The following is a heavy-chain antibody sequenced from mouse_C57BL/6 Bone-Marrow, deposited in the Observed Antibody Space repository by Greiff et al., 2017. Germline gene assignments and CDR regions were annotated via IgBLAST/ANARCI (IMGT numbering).Heavy chain of an antibody. D-gene: IGHD2-4*01. V-gene: IGHV1-55*01. J-gene: IGHJ4*01. CDR1: GYTFTSYW. CDR2: IYPGSGST. CDR3: ARGIYYDYLHAMDY. Sequence: QVQLQQPGAELVKPGASVKMSCKASGYTFTSYWITWVKQRPGQGLEWIGDIYPGSGSTNYNEKFKSKATLTVDTSSSPAYMQLSSLTSEDSAVYYCARGIYYDYLHAMDYWGQGTSVTVSS.